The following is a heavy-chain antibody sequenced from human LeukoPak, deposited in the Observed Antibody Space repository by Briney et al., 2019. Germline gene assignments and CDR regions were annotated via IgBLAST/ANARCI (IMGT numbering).Heavy chain of an antibody. V-gene: IGHV4-4*02. CDR1: GGSISSGHW. Sequence: SGTLSPTCAVSGGSISSGHWWSWVRRSPGKGREWIGEIYHSGTTNYNPSLKSRVTLSVDKSKNQLSLKRSSVTAPDTAVYYCARSKGDSSSRYFDDWGQGTLLSVSS. CDR2: IYHSGTT. J-gene: IGHJ4*02. D-gene: IGHD6-6*01. CDR3: ARSKGDSSSRYFDD.